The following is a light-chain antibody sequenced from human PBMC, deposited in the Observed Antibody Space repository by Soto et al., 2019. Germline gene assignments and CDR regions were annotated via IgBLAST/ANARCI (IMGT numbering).Light chain of an antibody. V-gene: IGKV3-20*01. CDR1: QSVSSSY. J-gene: IGKJ2*01. CDR2: GSY. CDR3: QQYSSSYDTSPYT. Sequence: EIVLTQSPGTLSLSPGETATLSCRASQSVSSSYLAWYQQKPGQAPRLLVYGSYHRATGIADRFSGSGSGTDFTLTISRLEPEDFAVYYCQQYSSSYDTSPYTFGQGTKVEIK.